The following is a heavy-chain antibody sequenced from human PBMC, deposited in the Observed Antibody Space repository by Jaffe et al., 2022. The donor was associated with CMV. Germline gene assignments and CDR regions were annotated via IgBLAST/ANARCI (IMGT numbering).Heavy chain of an antibody. CDR3: AREVIQLWLRVNYFDY. D-gene: IGHD5-18*01. CDR2: IKQDGSEK. Sequence: EVQLVESGGGLVQPGGSLRLSCAASGFTFSSYWMSWVRQAPGKGLEWVANIKQDGSEKYYVDSVKGRFTISRDNAKNSLYLQMNSLRAEDTAVYYCAREVIQLWLRVNYFDYWGQGTLVTVSS. CDR1: GFTFSSYW. V-gene: IGHV3-7*03. J-gene: IGHJ4*02.